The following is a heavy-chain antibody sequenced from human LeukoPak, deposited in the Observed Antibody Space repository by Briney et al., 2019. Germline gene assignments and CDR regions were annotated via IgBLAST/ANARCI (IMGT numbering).Heavy chain of an antibody. CDR2: IYGSGST. D-gene: IGHD6-19*01. J-gene: IGHJ5*02. V-gene: IGHV4-59*08. Sequence: ASETLSLTCTVSGDSLSSHYWSWIRQPPGKGLEWIGYIYGSGSTHYDPSLRSRVTISEDTSKNQFSLKLTSVTAADTAVHYCARNVGWYTHDTRGQGTLVTVSS. CDR1: GDSLSSHY. CDR3: ARNVGWYTHDT.